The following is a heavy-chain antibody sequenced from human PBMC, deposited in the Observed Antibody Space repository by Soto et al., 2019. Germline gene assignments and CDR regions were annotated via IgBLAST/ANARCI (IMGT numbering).Heavy chain of an antibody. J-gene: IGHJ6*02. CDR2: INTDSGNT. CDR3: ARAGAASSLGTDV. V-gene: IGHV1-3*04. D-gene: IGHD2-15*01. CDR1: GYVSTNYA. Sequence: ASVKVSCKASGYVSTNYAIHWVRQAPGQRLEWMGCINTDSGNTKYSQKFQGRVTLTRDTYASTAYMDLSSLRSEDTAVYYCARAGAASSLGTDVWG.